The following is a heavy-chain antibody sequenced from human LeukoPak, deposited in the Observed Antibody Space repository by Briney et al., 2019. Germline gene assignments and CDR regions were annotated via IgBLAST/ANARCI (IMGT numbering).Heavy chain of an antibody. CDR2: IIPIFGTA. Sequence: SVKVSCKASGYTFSSYAMNWVRQAPGQGLEWMGGIIPIFGTANYAQKFQGRVTITADESTSTAYMELSSLRSEDTAVYYCARPRLPLRYFDSPWGGPKDYYYYGMDVWGQGTTVTVSS. J-gene: IGHJ6*02. CDR3: ARPRLPLRYFDSPWGGPKDYYYYGMDV. V-gene: IGHV1-69*13. CDR1: GYTFSSYA. D-gene: IGHD3-9*01.